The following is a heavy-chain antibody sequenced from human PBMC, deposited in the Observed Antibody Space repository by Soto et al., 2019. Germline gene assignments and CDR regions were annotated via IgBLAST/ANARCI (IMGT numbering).Heavy chain of an antibody. D-gene: IGHD3-22*01. J-gene: IGHJ4*02. CDR2: ISGSGGST. V-gene: IGHV3-23*01. CDR1: GFTFSSYA. CDR3: AKDFPPPPPYDSSGPGPQGYFDY. Sequence: PGESLKISCAASGFTFSSYATSWVRQAPGKGLEWVSAISGSGGSTYYADSVKGRFTISRDNSKNTLYLQMNSLRAEDTAVYYCAKDFPPPPPYDSSGPGPQGYFDYWGQGTLVTVSS.